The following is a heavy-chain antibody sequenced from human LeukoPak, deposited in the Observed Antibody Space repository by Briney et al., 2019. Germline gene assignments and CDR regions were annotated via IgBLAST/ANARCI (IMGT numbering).Heavy chain of an antibody. V-gene: IGHV1-46*01. CDR1: GYTFTSYY. D-gene: IGHD2-15*01. J-gene: IGHJ4*02. CDR2: INPSGGST. Sequence: ASVKVSCKASGYTFTSYYMHWVRQAPGQGLEWMGIINPSGGSTSYAQRFQVRVTMTRDTSTSTVYMELSSLRSEDTAVYYCARLGGSCYDYWGQGTLVTVSS. CDR3: ARLGGSCYDY.